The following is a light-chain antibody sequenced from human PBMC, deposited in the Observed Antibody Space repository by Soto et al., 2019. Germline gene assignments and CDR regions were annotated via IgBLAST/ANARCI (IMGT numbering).Light chain of an antibody. CDR3: QQYDNPPFT. CDR1: QDISNY. Sequence: DIQMTQSPSSLSASVGDRVTITCQASQDISNYLNWYQQKPGKAPKLLIYDASNLETGVPSRFSGSVSGTDFTFTISSLQPEDIATYYCQQYDNPPFTFGPGTKVDIK. J-gene: IGKJ3*01. V-gene: IGKV1-33*01. CDR2: DAS.